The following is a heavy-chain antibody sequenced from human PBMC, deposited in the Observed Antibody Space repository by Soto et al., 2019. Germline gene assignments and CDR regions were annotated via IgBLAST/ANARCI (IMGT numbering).Heavy chain of an antibody. Sequence: GGSLRLSYAASGFNFSGSAMHWVRQASGKGLEWVGRIRSKANSYATAYAASVKGTFTISRDDSKNTAYLQMNSLKTEDTAVYYCTSLGAHSSSCGQGTLVTVSS. CDR3: TSLGAHSSS. CDR1: GFNFSGSA. D-gene: IGHD6-13*01. V-gene: IGHV3-73*01. CDR2: IRSKANSYAT. J-gene: IGHJ4*02.